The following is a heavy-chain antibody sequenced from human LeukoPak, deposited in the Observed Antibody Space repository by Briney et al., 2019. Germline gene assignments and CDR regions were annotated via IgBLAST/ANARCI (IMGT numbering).Heavy chain of an antibody. CDR3: ARFGIQLWLRRGRFDY. CDR1: GASFSSSTYY. CDR2: INHSGST. Sequence: PSETLSLTCTVSGASFSSSTYYWSWIRQPPGKGLEWIGEINHSGSTNYNPSLKSRVTISVDTSKNQFSLKLSSVTAADTAVYYCARFGIQLWLRRGRFDYWGQGTLVTVSS. V-gene: IGHV4-39*07. D-gene: IGHD5-18*01. J-gene: IGHJ4*02.